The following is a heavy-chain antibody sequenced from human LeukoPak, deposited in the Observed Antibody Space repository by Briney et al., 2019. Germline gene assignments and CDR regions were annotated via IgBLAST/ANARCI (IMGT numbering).Heavy chain of an antibody. V-gene: IGHV3-30*14. CDR3: ARDRDRGLRPYY. CDR2: ISYDGSNK. Sequence: GGSLRLSCAASGFTFSSYAMHWVRQAPGKGLEWVAVISYDGSNKYYADSVKGRFTISRDNSKNTLYLQMNSLRAEDTAVYYCARDRDRGLRPYYWGQGTLVTVSS. CDR1: GFTFSSYA. D-gene: IGHD5-12*01. J-gene: IGHJ4*02.